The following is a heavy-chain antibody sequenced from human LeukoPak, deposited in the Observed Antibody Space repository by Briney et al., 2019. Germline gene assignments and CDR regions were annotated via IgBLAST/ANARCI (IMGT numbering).Heavy chain of an antibody. CDR1: GGSISSGDYY. Sequence: SETLSLTCTVSGGSISSGDYYWSWIRQPPGRGLEFIGYIYYSGNTYYNPSLKSRVTISVDTSKNQFSLKLSSMTAADTAVYYCASRPESEAYFDYWGQGTLVTVSS. J-gene: IGHJ4*02. CDR3: ASRPESEAYFDY. V-gene: IGHV4-30-4*01. CDR2: IYYSGNT.